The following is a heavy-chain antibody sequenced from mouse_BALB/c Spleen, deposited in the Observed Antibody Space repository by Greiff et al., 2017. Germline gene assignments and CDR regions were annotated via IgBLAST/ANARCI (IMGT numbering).Heavy chain of an antibody. V-gene: IGHV5-17*02. J-gene: IGHJ2*01. Sequence: EVKLVESGGGLVQPGGSRKLSCAASGFTFSSFGMHWVRQAPEKGLEWVAYISSGSSTIYYADTVKGRFTISRDNPKNTLFLQMTSLRSEDTAMYYCARSEGYRSHFDYWGQGTTLTVS. D-gene: IGHD2-14*01. CDR3: ARSEGYRSHFDY. CDR1: GFTFSSFG. CDR2: ISSGSSTI.